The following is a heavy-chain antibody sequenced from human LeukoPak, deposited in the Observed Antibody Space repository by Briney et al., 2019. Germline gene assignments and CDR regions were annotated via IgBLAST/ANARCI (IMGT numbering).Heavy chain of an antibody. V-gene: IGHV4-34*01. CDR1: DESFSNFY. D-gene: IGHD5-18*01. Sequence: SETLSLTCAVYDESFSNFYWSWIRQPPGKGLEWIGEINHSGSTNYNPSLKSRVTISIDTSKNQFSLKLSSVTAADTAVYYCARVLILWLKAGAFDIWGQGTMVTVSS. CDR3: ARVLILWLKAGAFDI. CDR2: INHSGST. J-gene: IGHJ3*02.